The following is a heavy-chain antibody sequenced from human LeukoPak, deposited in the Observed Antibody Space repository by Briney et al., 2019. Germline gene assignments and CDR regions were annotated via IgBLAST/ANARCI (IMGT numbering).Heavy chain of an antibody. CDR1: GGSISSNSYY. D-gene: IGHD6-19*01. CDR3: ASHAGYTSAWSSYYYIDV. V-gene: IGHV4-39*01. J-gene: IGHJ6*03. CDR2: IYYSGST. Sequence: PSETLSLTCTVSGGSISSNSYYWGWIRQPPGKGLEWIGSIYYSGSTYYNPSLKSRVTISVDTSKNQFSLNLKSVTAADTAVYYCASHAGYTSAWSSYYYIDVWGKGTTVTVSS.